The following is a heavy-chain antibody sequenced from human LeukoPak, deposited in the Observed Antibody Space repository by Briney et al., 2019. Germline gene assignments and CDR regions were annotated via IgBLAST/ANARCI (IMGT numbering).Heavy chain of an antibody. CDR3: ARMAVAGTYYYYYGMDV. Sequence: ASVKVSCKAPGYTFTGYYMHWVRQAPGQGLEWMGWINPNSGGTNYAQKFQGRVTMTRDTSISTAYMELSRLRSDDTAVYYCARMAVAGTYYYYYGMDVWGQGTTVTVSS. CDR1: GYTFTGYY. J-gene: IGHJ6*02. CDR2: INPNSGGT. D-gene: IGHD6-19*01. V-gene: IGHV1-2*02.